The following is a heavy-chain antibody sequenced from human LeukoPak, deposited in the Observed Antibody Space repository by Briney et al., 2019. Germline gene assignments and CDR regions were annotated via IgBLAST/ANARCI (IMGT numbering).Heavy chain of an antibody. CDR3: AKDLPSSWTFDH. J-gene: IGHJ4*02. D-gene: IGHD3/OR15-3a*01. Sequence: GGSLRLSCAASGFTLTSSAMHWARQAPGKGMEWVALISSRGNEIVHTNSVKGRFTISRDTSKNTLYLQMNDLRVDDTAVYYCAKDLPSSWTFDHRGQGILVTVSS. CDR1: GFTLTSSA. V-gene: IGHV3-30*18. CDR2: ISSRGNEI.